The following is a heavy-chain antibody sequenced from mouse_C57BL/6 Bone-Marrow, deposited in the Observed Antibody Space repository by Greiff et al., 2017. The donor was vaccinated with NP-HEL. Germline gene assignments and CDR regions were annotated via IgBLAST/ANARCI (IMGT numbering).Heavy chain of an antibody. CDR3: AREGDYDFAMDY. Sequence: QVQLQQPGAELVMPGASVKLSCKASGYTFTSYWMHWVKQRPGHGLEWLGEIDPSDSYTNYNQKFKGKSTLTVDKSSSTAYMQLSSLTSEDSAVDYCAREGDYDFAMDYWGQGTSVTVSS. J-gene: IGHJ4*01. D-gene: IGHD2-4*01. CDR2: IDPSDSYT. CDR1: GYTFTSYW. V-gene: IGHV1-69*01.